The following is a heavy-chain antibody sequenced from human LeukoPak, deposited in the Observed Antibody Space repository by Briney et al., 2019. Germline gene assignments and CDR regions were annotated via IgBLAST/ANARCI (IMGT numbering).Heavy chain of an antibody. CDR3: AKGGSSSWDWFDY. V-gene: IGHV3-23*01. D-gene: IGHD6-13*01. CDR1: GFRFSSYG. J-gene: IGHJ4*02. Sequence: GGPLRLSCAASGFRFSSYGMSWVRQAPGKVLEWVSAFSGNGISTYYADSVKGRFTISKDNSKNTLYLQMNSPRAEDTAVYYCAKGGSSSWDWFDYWGQGTLVTVSS. CDR2: FSGNGIST.